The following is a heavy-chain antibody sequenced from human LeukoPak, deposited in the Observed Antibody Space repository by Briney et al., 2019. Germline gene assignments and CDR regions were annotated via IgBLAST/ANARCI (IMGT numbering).Heavy chain of an antibody. J-gene: IGHJ4*02. V-gene: IGHV1-2*02. Sequence: EASVKVSCKASGYTFTGYYMHWVRQAPGQGLEWMGWINPNSGGTNYAQKFQGRVTMTRDTSIRTAYMELSRLRSNDTAVYYCAKTRDVWFGDYDYWGQGTLVTVSS. CDR2: INPNSGGT. D-gene: IGHD3-10*01. CDR3: AKTRDVWFGDYDY. CDR1: GYTFTGYY.